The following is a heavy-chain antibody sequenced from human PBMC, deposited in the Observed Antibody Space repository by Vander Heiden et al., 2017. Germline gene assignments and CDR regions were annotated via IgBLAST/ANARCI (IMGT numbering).Heavy chain of an antibody. CDR1: GYTFITYD. CDR2: ISAYNGNT. J-gene: IGHJ5*02. V-gene: IGHV1-18*01. D-gene: IGHD2-8*01. Sequence: QVQLVQSGAEVKKPGASVKVSCKASGYTFITYDISWVRQAPGQGLEWMGWISAYNGNTNYAQKHQGRVTMTTDTSTSTAYMELRSLRSDDTAVYYCARGIGCTNGVCYNNWFDPWGQGTLVTVSS. CDR3: ARGIGCTNGVCYNNWFDP.